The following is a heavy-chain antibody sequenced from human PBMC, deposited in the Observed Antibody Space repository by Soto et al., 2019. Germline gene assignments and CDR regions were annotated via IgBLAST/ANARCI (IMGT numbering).Heavy chain of an antibody. CDR2: IIPIFGTA. D-gene: IGHD6-6*01. V-gene: IGHV1-69*13. CDR3: ARYSSIAARPGWFDP. Sequence: ASVKVSCKASGGTFSSYAISWVRQAPGQGLEWMGGIIPIFGTANYAQKFQGRVTITADESTSTAYMELSSLRSEDTAVYYCARYSSIAARPGWFDPWGQGTLVTVSS. CDR1: GGTFSSYA. J-gene: IGHJ5*02.